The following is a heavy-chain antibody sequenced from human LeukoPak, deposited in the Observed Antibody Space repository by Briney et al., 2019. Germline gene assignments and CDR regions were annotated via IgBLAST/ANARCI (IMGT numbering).Heavy chain of an antibody. CDR2: INPSGGST. V-gene: IGHV1-46*01. CDR1: GYTFTSYY. CDR3: ATFYGDYGVFDY. Sequence: ASVKVSCKASGYTFTSYYMHWVRQAPGQGLEWMGIINPSGGSTSYAQKFQGRVTMTEDTSTDTAYMELSSLRSEDTAVYYCATFYGDYGVFDYWGQGTLVTVSS. D-gene: IGHD4-17*01. J-gene: IGHJ4*02.